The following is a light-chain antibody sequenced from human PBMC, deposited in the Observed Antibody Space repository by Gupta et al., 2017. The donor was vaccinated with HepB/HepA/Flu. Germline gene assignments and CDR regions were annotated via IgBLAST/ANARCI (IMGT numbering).Light chain of an antibody. V-gene: IGLV7-46*01. CDR1: TVAVPSGHY. CDR2: NTN. Sequence: QAVVTQEPSLTVSPAGTVTLTCCSSTVAVPSGHYPYWFQQKPGQAPTLVICNTNNRQSWAPGRFSGSLRGDKAALTLTGAQPEDEAHYYCLLDYGGARVFGGGTMLTVL. CDR3: LLDYGGARV. J-gene: IGLJ3*02.